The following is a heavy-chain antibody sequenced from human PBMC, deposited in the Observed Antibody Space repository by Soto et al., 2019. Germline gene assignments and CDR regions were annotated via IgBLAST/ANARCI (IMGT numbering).Heavy chain of an antibody. V-gene: IGHV4-61*01. CDR1: GDSVSSGSYY. CDR2: IYYSGST. CDR3: AMEYSSSSGFDY. Sequence: KPSETLSLTCTVSGDSVSSGSYYWSWIRQPPGKGLEWIGYIYYSGSTNYNPSLKSRVTISVDTSKNQFSLKLSSVTAADTAVYYCAMEYSSSSGFDYWGQGTLVTVSS. J-gene: IGHJ4*02. D-gene: IGHD6-6*01.